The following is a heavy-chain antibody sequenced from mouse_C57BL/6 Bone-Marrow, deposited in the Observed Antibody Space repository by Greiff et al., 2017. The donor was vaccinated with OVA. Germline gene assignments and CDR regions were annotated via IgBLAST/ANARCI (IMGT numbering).Heavy chain of an antibody. D-gene: IGHD1-1*01. Sequence: VQLQQSGAELVRPGASVKLSCTASGFNIKDDYMHWVKQRPEQGLEWIGWIDPENGDTEYAPKFQGKATLTADTSSNTAYLQLSSLTSEDTAVYYGNTEGVISNWYFDVWGTGTTVTVSS. V-gene: IGHV14-4*01. CDR1: GFNIKDDY. CDR2: IDPENGDT. J-gene: IGHJ1*03. CDR3: NTEGVISNWYFDV.